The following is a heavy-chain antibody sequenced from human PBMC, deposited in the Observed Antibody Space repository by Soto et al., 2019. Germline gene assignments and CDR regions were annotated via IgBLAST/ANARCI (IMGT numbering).Heavy chain of an antibody. CDR2: IYYSGST. CDR3: ASIGYCSGGSCYQYFQH. CDR1: GGSISSYY. V-gene: IGHV4-59*08. D-gene: IGHD2-15*01. Sequence: PSETLSLTCTVSGGSISSYYWSWIRQPPGKGLEWIGYIYYSGSTNYNPSLKSRVTISVDTSKNQFSLKLSSVTAADTAVYYCASIGYCSGGSCYQYFQHWGQGTLVTVSS. J-gene: IGHJ1*01.